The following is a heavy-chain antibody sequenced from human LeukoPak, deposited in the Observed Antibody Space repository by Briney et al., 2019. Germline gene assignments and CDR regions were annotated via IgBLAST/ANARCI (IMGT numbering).Heavy chain of an antibody. CDR1: GFTFSSYG. CDR3: TKDRRGPAAGTWYFDS. J-gene: IGHJ4*02. D-gene: IGHD6-13*01. Sequence: GGSLRLSCAASGFTFSSYGMHWVRQAPGKGLEWVAVIWYDGSNKYYVDSVKGRFTISRDNSKNTVYLQLNSLRAGDTAIYYCTKDRRGPAAGTWYFDSWGQGTLVTVSS. V-gene: IGHV3-33*06. CDR2: IWYDGSNK.